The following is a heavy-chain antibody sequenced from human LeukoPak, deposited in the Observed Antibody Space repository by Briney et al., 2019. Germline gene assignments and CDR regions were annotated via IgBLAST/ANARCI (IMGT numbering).Heavy chain of an antibody. CDR2: ISWNSGSI. CDR3: ALPHGAISGYVD. Sequence: GGSLRLSCAASGFTFDDYAMHWVRQAPGKGLEWVSGISWNSGSIGYADSVKGRFTISRDNAKNSLYLQMNSLRAEDTALYYCALPHGAISGYVDWGQGTLVTVSS. V-gene: IGHV3-9*01. CDR1: GFTFDDYA. J-gene: IGHJ4*02. D-gene: IGHD3-22*01.